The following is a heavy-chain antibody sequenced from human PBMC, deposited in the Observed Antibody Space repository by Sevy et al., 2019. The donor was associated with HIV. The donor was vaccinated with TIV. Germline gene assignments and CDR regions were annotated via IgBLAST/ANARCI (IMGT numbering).Heavy chain of an antibody. CDR3: AIDSNPAVAGIDY. V-gene: IGHV3-30*03. D-gene: IGHD6-19*01. Sequence: GGSLRLSCAASGFTFSSYGMHWVRQAPGKGLEWVAVISYDGSNKYYADSVKGRFTISRDNSKNTLYLQMNSLRAEDTALYYCAIDSNPAVAGIDYWGQGTLVTVSS. J-gene: IGHJ4*02. CDR1: GFTFSSYG. CDR2: ISYDGSNK.